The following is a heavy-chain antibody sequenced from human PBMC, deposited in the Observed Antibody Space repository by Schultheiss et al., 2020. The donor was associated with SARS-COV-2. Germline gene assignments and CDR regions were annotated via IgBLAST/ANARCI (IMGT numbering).Heavy chain of an antibody. Sequence: SETLSLTFAVSGYSISSGYYWGWIRQPPGKGLEWIGSIYHSGSTYYNPSLKSRVAISIDTSKNQASLILTSVTAADTAVYFCARHPMYSTSSHFDFWGQGALVTVSS. CDR3: ARHPMYSTSSHFDF. J-gene: IGHJ4*02. CDR2: IYHSGST. D-gene: IGHD6-6*01. CDR1: GYSISSGYY. V-gene: IGHV4-38-2*01.